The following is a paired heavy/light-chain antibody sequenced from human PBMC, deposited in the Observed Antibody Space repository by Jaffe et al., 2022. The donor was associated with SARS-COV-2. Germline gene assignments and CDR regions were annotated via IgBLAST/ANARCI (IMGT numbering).Heavy chain of an antibody. Sequence: QVQLVESGGGLVKPGGSLRLSCAASGFTFSDYYMSWLRQAPGKGLEWLSYISGSGSYTNYADSVKGRFTISRDNAKNSLYLQINSPRAEDTAVYYCARDYYDRSGYYSGYYGMDVWGQGTTVTVSS. J-gene: IGHJ6*02. CDR3: ARDYYDRSGYYSGYYGMDV. CDR2: ISGSGSYT. D-gene: IGHD3-22*01. CDR1: GFTFSDYY. V-gene: IGHV3-11*06.
Light chain of an antibody. V-gene: IGKV1-39*01. CDR3: QQSYSTPHT. Sequence: DIQVTQSPSSLSASVGDRVTITCRASQTISIYLNWYQLKPGKAPKLLIYSASTLQSGVPSRFSGSGSGTDFTLTIRGLQPEDFATYFCQQSYSTPHTFGQGTKLETK. CDR1: QTISIY. J-gene: IGKJ2*01. CDR2: SAS.